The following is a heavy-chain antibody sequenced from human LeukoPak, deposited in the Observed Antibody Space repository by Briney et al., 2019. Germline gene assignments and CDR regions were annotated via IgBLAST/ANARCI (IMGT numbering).Heavy chain of an antibody. V-gene: IGHV4-4*07. Sequence: SETLSLTCTVSGASTSSFYWSWIRQPAGKGLEWIGRIYTSGSTNYNPSLKSRVTMSIDKSNNQFSLKLSSVTAADTAVYYCARDRREAPHYYYYMDVWGKGTTVTVSS. D-gene: IGHD1-14*01. CDR2: IYTSGST. J-gene: IGHJ6*03. CDR3: ARDRREAPHYYYYMDV. CDR1: GASTSSFY.